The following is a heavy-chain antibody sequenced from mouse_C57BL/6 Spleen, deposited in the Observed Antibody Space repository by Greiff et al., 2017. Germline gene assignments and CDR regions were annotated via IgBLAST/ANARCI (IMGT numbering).Heavy chain of an antibody. J-gene: IGHJ3*01. V-gene: IGHV1-26*01. D-gene: IGHD2-4*01. CDR2: INPNNGGT. Sequence: VQLQQSGPELVKPGASVKISCKASGYTFTDYYMNWVKQSHGKSLEWIGDINPNNGGTSYNQKFKGKDTLTVDKSSSTAYMELRSLTSEDSAVYYCALSYYDYDVGFAYWGQGTLVTVSA. CDR3: ALSYYDYDVGFAY. CDR1: GYTFTDYY.